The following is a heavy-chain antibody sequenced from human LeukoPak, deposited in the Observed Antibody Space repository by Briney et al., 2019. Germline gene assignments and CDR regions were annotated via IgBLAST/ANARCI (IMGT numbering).Heavy chain of an antibody. J-gene: IGHJ4*02. Sequence: GGSLRLSCAASGFTFSSYWMTWFRQAPGKGLEWVASINQDGSEKYYVDSVKGRFTISRDNAKNSLYLQMNSLRAEDTAVYYCARDTLIQPLDYWGQGTLVTVSS. CDR3: ARDTLIQPLDY. D-gene: IGHD3-16*01. V-gene: IGHV3-7*01. CDR2: INQDGSEK. CDR1: GFTFSSYW.